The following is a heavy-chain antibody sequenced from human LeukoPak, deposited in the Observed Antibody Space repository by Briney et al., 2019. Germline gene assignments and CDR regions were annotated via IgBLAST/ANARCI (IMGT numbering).Heavy chain of an antibody. CDR1: GFTFSSYG. CDR2: ISHDGSNK. CDR3: AKEIAAAATGY. Sequence: GRSLRLSCAASGFTFSSYGMHWVRQAPGKGLEWVAVISHDGSNKYYADSVKGRFTISRDNSKNTLYLQMNSLRAEDTAVYYCAKEIAAAATGYWGQGTLVTVSS. D-gene: IGHD6-13*01. J-gene: IGHJ4*02. V-gene: IGHV3-30*18.